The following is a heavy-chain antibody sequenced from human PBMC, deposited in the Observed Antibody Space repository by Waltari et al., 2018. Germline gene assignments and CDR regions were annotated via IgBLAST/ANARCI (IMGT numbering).Heavy chain of an antibody. CDR3: ARGGGPRTIVAVTFDF. CDR1: GYTFSNFG. J-gene: IGHJ4*02. Sequence: QVQLVQSGAEVKKPGASVKVSCKASGYTFSNFGINWVRQAPGQGLEWRGWISCDSGNTDYEQKLQGRVTMTTDTSTNTAYLERRGLRSDDTAVYYCARGGGPRTIVAVTFDFWGQGTLVTVSS. D-gene: IGHD6-19*01. V-gene: IGHV1-18*01. CDR2: ISCDSGNT.